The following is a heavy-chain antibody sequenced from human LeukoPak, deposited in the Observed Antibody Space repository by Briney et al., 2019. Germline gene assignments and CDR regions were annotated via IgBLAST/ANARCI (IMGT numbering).Heavy chain of an antibody. V-gene: IGHV4-39*07. CDR3: ARRGKTYGYADY. D-gene: IGHD5-12*01. Sequence: SETLSLTCTVSGGSISSSSYYWGWIRQPPGKGLEWIGSIYYSGSTYYNPSLKSRVTISVDTSKNQFSLKLSSLTAADTAVYYCARRGKTYGYADYWGQGTLVTVSS. CDR2: IYYSGST. CDR1: GGSISSSSYY. J-gene: IGHJ4*02.